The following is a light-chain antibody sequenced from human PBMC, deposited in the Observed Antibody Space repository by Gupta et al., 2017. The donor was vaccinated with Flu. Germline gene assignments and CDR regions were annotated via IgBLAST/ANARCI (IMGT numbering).Light chain of an antibody. CDR2: DAS. V-gene: IGKV1-33*01. CDR3: QQYDNLRLT. J-gene: IGKJ4*01. CDR1: QDISNY. Sequence: DIQMSQSPSSLSASVGDRVIITCQASQDISNYLNWYQQKPGKAPKLLIYDASNLETEVPSRFSGSRSGTDFTFTISSLQPEDIATYYCQQYDNLRLTFGGGTKVELK.